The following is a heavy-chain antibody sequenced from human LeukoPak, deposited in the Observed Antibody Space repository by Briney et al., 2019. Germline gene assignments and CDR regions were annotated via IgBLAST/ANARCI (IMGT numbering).Heavy chain of an antibody. CDR3: ARLTTVVTPGDY. Sequence: ASVKVSCKASGYTFTSYYMHWVRQAPGQGLEWMGIINPSGGSTSHAQKFQGRVTMTRDMSTSTVYMELSSLRSEDTAVYYCARLTTVVTPGDYWGQGTLVTVSS. D-gene: IGHD4-23*01. CDR1: GYTFTSYY. J-gene: IGHJ4*02. CDR2: INPSGGST. V-gene: IGHV1-46*01.